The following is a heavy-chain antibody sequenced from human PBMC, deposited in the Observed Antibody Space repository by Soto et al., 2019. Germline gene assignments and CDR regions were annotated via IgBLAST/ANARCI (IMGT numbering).Heavy chain of an antibody. D-gene: IGHD5-12*01. CDR1: GGTFSSYA. CDR3: ATTPRGYSGYALGAFDY. Sequence: QVQLVQSGAEVKKPGSSVKVSCKASGGTFSSYAISWVRQAPGQGLEWMGGIIPIFGTANYAQKFQGRVTITADESTSTAYMELSSLRSEDTAVYYCATTPRGYSGYALGAFDYWGQGTLVTVSS. V-gene: IGHV1-69*01. J-gene: IGHJ4*02. CDR2: IIPIFGTA.